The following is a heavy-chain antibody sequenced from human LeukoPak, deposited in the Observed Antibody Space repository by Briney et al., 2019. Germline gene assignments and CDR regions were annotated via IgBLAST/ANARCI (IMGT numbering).Heavy chain of an antibody. Sequence: PGGSLRLSCAASGFTFSTYWMHWVRQRPGKGLVWVARIKTDGSSTNYADSVKGRFTISRDNAKNTLYLQMNSLRVEDTGVYYCARGSPERYGDFDIWGQGTMVTVSS. D-gene: IGHD4/OR15-4a*01. CDR3: ARGSPERYGDFDI. V-gene: IGHV3-74*01. J-gene: IGHJ3*02. CDR1: GFTFSTYW. CDR2: IKTDGSST.